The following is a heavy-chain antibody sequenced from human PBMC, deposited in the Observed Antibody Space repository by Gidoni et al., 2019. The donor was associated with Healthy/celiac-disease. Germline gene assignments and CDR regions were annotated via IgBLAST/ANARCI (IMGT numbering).Heavy chain of an antibody. CDR2: INDSGST. V-gene: IGHV4-34*01. CDR1: GGSFSAYY. J-gene: IGHJ4*02. CDR3: ARRYSSGWSPVLDY. D-gene: IGHD6-19*01. Sequence: QVQLQQWGAGLLKPSETLSLTCAGYGGSFSAYYWSWIRQPPGKGLEWIGEINDSGSTNYNPSLKSRVTISVDTSKNQFSLKLSSVTAADTAVYYCARRYSSGWSPVLDYWGQGTLVTVSS.